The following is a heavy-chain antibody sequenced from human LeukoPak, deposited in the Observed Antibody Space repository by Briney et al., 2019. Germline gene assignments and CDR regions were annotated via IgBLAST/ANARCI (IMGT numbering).Heavy chain of an antibody. CDR3: AKDATYGDGTGPFDP. Sequence: QPGGSLRLSCAASGFTFSSYGMHWVRQAPGKGLGWVAVISYDGSNKYYADSVKGRFTISRDNSKNTLYLQMNSLRAEDTAVYYCAKDATYGDGTGPFDPWGQGTLVTVSS. CDR1: GFTFSSYG. D-gene: IGHD4-17*01. CDR2: ISYDGSNK. V-gene: IGHV3-30*18. J-gene: IGHJ5*02.